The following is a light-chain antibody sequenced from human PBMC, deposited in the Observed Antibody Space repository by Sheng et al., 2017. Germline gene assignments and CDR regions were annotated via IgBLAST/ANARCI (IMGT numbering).Light chain of an antibody. J-gene: IGKJ1*01. Sequence: DIQMTQSPSSLSASVGDRVTITCRASQGISNSLAWYQQKPGKAPKLLLYAASTLETGVPSRFSGSDSGTDYTLTISLQPEDFATYYCQQYYSTPWTFGQGTKVEI. V-gene: IGKV1-NL1*01. CDR3: QQYYSTPWT. CDR2: AAS. CDR1: QGISNS.